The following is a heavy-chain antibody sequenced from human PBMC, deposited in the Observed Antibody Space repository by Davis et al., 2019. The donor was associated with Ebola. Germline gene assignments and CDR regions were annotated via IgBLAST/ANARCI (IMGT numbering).Heavy chain of an antibody. CDR3: ARERGSGWYDAFDI. J-gene: IGHJ3*02. CDR1: GYTFTGYY. V-gene: IGHV1-2*02. Sequence: ASVKVSCKASGYTFTGYYMHWVRQAPGQGLEWMGWINPNSGGTNYAQKFQGRVTMTRDTSTSTVYMELSSLRSEDTAVYYCARERGSGWYDAFDIWGQGTMVTVSS. D-gene: IGHD6-19*01. CDR2: INPNSGGT.